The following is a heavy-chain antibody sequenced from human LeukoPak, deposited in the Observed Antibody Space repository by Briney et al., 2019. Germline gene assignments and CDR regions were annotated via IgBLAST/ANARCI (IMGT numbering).Heavy chain of an antibody. D-gene: IGHD2-15*01. CDR1: GFTFSSYA. Sequence: GGSLRLSCAVSGFTFSSYAMSWVRQAPGKGLEWVSAISGSGGSTYYADSVKGRFTISRDNSKNTLYLQMNSLRAEDTAVYYCAKSNVVVVAATVDYWGREPWSPSPQ. CDR2: ISGSGGST. J-gene: IGHJ4*02. V-gene: IGHV3-23*01. CDR3: AKSNVVVVAATVDY.